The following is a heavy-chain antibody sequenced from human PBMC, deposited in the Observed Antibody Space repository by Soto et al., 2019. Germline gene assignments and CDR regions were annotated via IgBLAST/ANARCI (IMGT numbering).Heavy chain of an antibody. D-gene: IGHD6-6*01. J-gene: IGHJ5*02. CDR1: GFSFTGYY. CDR3: AKDLTRQLAYWLDP. CDR2: INAHSGGT. Sequence: ASVKVYCKASGFSFTGYYIHWLRQALGQGLEWMGWINAHSGGTEYAQEFQGRVTLTRDTSIATAYLTLTSLTSDDTALYYCAKDLTRQLAYWLDPWGQGTQVTVS. V-gene: IGHV1-2*02.